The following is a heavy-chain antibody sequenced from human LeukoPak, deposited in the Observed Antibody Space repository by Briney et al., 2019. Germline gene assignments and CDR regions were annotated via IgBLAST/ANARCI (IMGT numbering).Heavy chain of an antibody. D-gene: IGHD3-9*01. CDR1: GFTFSSYA. CDR3: ARYVLRYFDWSNFDY. Sequence: PGGSLRLSCAASGFTFSSYAMSWVCQAPGKGLEWVSAISGSGGSTYYADSVKGRFTISRDNSKNTLYLQMNSLRAEDTAVYYCARYVLRYFDWSNFDYWGQGTLVTVSS. CDR2: ISGSGGST. J-gene: IGHJ4*02. V-gene: IGHV3-23*01.